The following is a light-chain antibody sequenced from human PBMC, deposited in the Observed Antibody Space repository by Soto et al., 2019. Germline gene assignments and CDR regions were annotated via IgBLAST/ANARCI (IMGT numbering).Light chain of an antibody. CDR3: QQDSSWPLT. CDR1: QDIRSS. V-gene: IGKV3-15*01. CDR2: GAS. J-gene: IGKJ4*01. Sequence: PTPMTVTQGESSTSSGMASQDIRSSLAWSQQKPGQAPRLLIYGASIRATGVPATVSGSGSGTEFTLSISSLQSEHLGVYYCQQDSSWPLTFGGGAKVDI.